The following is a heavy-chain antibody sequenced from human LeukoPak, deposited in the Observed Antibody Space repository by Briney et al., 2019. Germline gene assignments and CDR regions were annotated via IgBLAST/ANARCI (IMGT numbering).Heavy chain of an antibody. J-gene: IGHJ4*02. CDR2: ISSSGSTI. Sequence: GGSLRLSCAASGFTFSSYEMNWVRQAPGEGLEWVSYISSSGSTIYYADSVKGRFTISRDNAKNSLYLQMNSLRAEDTAVYYCARDLISDGDYVFDYWGQGTLVTVSS. CDR1: GFTFSSYE. CDR3: ARDLISDGDYVFDY. V-gene: IGHV3-48*03. D-gene: IGHD4-17*01.